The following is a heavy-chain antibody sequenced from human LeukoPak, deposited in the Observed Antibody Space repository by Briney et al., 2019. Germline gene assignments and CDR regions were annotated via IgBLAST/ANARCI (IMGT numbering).Heavy chain of an antibody. D-gene: IGHD3-22*01. CDR2: ISYDGTNK. CDR1: GFTFSPYA. Sequence: GGSLRLSCAASGFTFSPYALHWVRQAPGKGLEWVAIISYDGTNKYYADSVQGRFTISRDNSKNTLHLQLNSLRPEDTAVYYCAKDRAKYYYDSGGVLDYWGQGTLVTVSS. V-gene: IGHV3-30*04. J-gene: IGHJ4*02. CDR3: AKDRAKYYYDSGGVLDY.